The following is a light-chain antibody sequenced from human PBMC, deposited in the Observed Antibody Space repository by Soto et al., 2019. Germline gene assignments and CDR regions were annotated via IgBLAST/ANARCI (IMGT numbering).Light chain of an antibody. J-gene: IGKJ4*01. CDR3: QQYNNWLLT. Sequence: EIVLTQAPGTLSLSTGERATLSCRASQSVGSSNLAWYQQKPGQAPRLLIYGASTRATGIPARFSGSGSGTEFTLTISSLQSEDFAVYYCQQYNNWLLTFGGGTKVDIK. CDR2: GAS. V-gene: IGKV3-15*01. CDR1: QSVGSSN.